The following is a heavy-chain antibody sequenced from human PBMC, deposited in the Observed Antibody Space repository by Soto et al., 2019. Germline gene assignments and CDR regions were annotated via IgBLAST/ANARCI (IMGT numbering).Heavy chain of an antibody. CDR1: GFSVSTSVVG. CDR2: IYGAGDE. V-gene: IGHV2-5*02. Sequence: QITLKESGPTLVKPTQTLTLTCPFSGFSVSTSVVGVAWIRQPPGKALEWLALIYGAGDERYSPFLQSSFTITKDTSKSQAVLTMTNMDPVDTATYYGAHKGGRGAGMDVWSQGATVIVSS. CDR3: AHKGGRGAGMDV. D-gene: IGHD2-15*01. J-gene: IGHJ6*02.